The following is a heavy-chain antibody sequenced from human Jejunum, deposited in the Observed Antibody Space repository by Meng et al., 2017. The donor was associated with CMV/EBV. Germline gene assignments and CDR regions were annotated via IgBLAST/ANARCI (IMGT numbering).Heavy chain of an antibody. CDR2: IHDTGST. CDR3: ARGSIFVSFDS. D-gene: IGHD3-3*01. V-gene: IGHV4-30-4*08. CDR1: GGSIGSGYYY. J-gene: IGHJ4*02. Sequence: ESGPGSVHLSQTLSLTCSVSGGSIGSGYYYWSWIRPPPGKGLEWIGYIHDTGSTYYNPSLKSRVDISLGTSRNHFSLTLSSVTAEDTAVYFCARGSIFVSFDSWGQGTLVTVSS.